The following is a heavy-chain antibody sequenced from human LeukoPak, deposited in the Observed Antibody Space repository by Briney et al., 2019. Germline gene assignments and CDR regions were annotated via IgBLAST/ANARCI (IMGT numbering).Heavy chain of an antibody. Sequence: GGSLRLSCESSGFSFSSYWMHWVRQAPGKGLEWVSGIIGSGGSTYYADSVKGRFTISRDNSKGSLYLQMNSLRTEDTALYYCAKVLGSSSWYSLGYWGQGTLVTVSS. D-gene: IGHD6-13*01. J-gene: IGHJ4*02. CDR3: AKVLGSSSWYSLGY. CDR2: IIGSGGST. CDR1: GFSFSSYW. V-gene: IGHV3-43*02.